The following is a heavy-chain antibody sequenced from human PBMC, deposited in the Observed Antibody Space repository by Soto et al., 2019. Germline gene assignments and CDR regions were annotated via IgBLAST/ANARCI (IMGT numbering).Heavy chain of an antibody. V-gene: IGHV4-59*11. CDR3: ASGWMAAFDP. CDR2: IYYSGST. CDR1: GDSIKTHY. D-gene: IGHD2-2*03. J-gene: IGHJ5*02. Sequence: PSETLSLTCNVTGDSIKTHYWSWIRQPPGKGLEWIGYIYYSGSTLYNPSLKRRVTISVDTAKNQFSLRLNSLTAADTAVYYCASGWMAAFDPWGQGTLVTVSS.